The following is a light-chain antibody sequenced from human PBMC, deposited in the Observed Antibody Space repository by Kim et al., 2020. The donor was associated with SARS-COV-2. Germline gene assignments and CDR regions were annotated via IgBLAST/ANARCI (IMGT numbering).Light chain of an antibody. CDR1: SSDIGGYNF. CDR3: SSYTGSSTLA. Sequence: GQSINISCTGTSSDIGGYNFVSWYQQHPGKAPKLMIHDVNKRPSGVSNRFSGSKSGNTASLTVSGLQAEDEADYYCSSYTGSSTLAFGGGTQLTVL. CDR2: DVN. J-gene: IGLJ2*01. V-gene: IGLV2-14*03.